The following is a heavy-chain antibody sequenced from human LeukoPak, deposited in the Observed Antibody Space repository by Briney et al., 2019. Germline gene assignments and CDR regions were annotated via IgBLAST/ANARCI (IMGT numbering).Heavy chain of an antibody. CDR1: GFTFSSYA. CDR3: ARGLLPDP. J-gene: IGHJ5*02. Sequence: PGESLRLSCAASGFTFSSYAMHWVRQAPGKGLEWVAVISYDGSNKYYADSVKGRFTISRDNSKNTLYLQMNSLRAEDTAVYYCARGLLPDPWGQGTLVTVSS. V-gene: IGHV3-30-3*01. CDR2: ISYDGSNK. D-gene: IGHD3-3*01.